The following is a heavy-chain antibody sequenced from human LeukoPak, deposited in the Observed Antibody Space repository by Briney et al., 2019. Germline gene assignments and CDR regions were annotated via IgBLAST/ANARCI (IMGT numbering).Heavy chain of an antibody. V-gene: IGHV4-59*08. J-gene: IGHJ4*02. CDR1: GGSSGDYY. CDR2: IYYRGGT. Sequence: SETLSLTCTVSGGSSGDYYWSWIRQPPGKGLEWIGYIYYRGGTNYNPSLERRVTISGDTSKSEFSLKLTSVTAADTAVYYCARGRLIVPPAIYYFESWGQGTLVTVSS. CDR3: ARGRLIVPPAIYYFES. D-gene: IGHD2-2*01.